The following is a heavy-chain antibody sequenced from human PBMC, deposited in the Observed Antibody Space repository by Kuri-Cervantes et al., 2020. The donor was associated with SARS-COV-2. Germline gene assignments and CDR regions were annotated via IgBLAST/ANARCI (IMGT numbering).Heavy chain of an antibody. V-gene: IGHV1-69*05. J-gene: IGHJ5*02. CDR3: AREGCSSTSCYSAWFDP. D-gene: IGHD2-2*01. CDR2: IIPIFGKA. CDR1: GYTFSSYA. Sequence: SVKVSCKASGYTFSSYAIGWVRQAPGQGLEWMGGIIPIFGKANYAQKFQGRVTITTDESTSTAYMELSSLRSEDTAVYYCAREGCSSTSCYSAWFDPWGQGTLVTVSS.